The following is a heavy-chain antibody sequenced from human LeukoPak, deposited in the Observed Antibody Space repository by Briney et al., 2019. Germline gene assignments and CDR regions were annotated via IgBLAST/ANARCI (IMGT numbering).Heavy chain of an antibody. Sequence: GGSLRLSCVASGFSFSDYWMYWVRQAPGKGLVWVSRIKSDGTGTTYADSVKGRFTISRDNAKNTLYLQMNSLRAEDTAVYYCTRASRDSSGWYRIFDYWGQGTLVTVSS. CDR2: IKSDGTGT. V-gene: IGHV3-74*01. CDR3: TRASRDSSGWYRIFDY. J-gene: IGHJ4*02. D-gene: IGHD6-19*01. CDR1: GFSFSDYW.